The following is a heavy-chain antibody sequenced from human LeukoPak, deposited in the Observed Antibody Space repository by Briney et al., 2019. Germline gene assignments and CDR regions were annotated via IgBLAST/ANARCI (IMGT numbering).Heavy chain of an antibody. CDR1: GFSISSYT. CDR2: FSYDGSKK. D-gene: IGHD4-17*01. J-gene: IGHJ4*02. CDR3: AGGDYGRFDY. Sequence: GRSLRLSRAVSGFSISSYTMHWVRQAPGKGLEWVAAFSYDGSKKDYADSVKGRFTISRDSSKNTLYLQMNSLRAEDTAVYSCAGGDYGRFDYWGQGTLVTVSS. V-gene: IGHV3-30*04.